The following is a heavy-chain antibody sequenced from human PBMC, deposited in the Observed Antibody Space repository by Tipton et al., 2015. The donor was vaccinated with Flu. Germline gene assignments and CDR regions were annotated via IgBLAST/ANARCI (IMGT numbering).Heavy chain of an antibody. V-gene: IGHV4-39*07. CDR1: GGSISSSSYY. Sequence: TLSLTCTVSGGSISSSSYYWGWIGQPPGKGLEWIGSIYYSGSTYYNPSLKSRVTISVDTSKNQFSLKLSSVTAADTAVYYCAGVSNWFDPWGQGTLVTVSS. CDR3: AGVSNWFDP. J-gene: IGHJ5*02. CDR2: IYYSGST.